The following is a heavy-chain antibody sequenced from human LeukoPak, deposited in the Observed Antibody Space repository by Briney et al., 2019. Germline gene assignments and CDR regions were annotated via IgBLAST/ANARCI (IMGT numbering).Heavy chain of an antibody. CDR3: ARDFVTDY. J-gene: IGHJ4*02. Sequence: PGGSLRLSCAASGFTFSSYWVSWVRQAPGKGLEWVANIKQDGSEKYYVDSVKGRFTISRDNGKNSLYLQMNRLRAEDTAVYYCARDFVTDYWGQGTLVTASS. CDR2: IKQDGSEK. V-gene: IGHV3-7*01. CDR1: GFTFSSYW. D-gene: IGHD2-21*01.